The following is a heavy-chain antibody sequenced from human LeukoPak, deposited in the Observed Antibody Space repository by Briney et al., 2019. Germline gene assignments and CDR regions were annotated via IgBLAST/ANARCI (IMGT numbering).Heavy chain of an antibody. D-gene: IGHD1-1*01. Sequence: PSETLSLTCTVSGGSISSYYWSWIRQPPGKGLEWIGYIYYSGSTNYNPSLKSRVTISVDTSKNQFSLKLSSVTAADTAVYYCARDRSPYNFDYWGQGTLVTVSS. J-gene: IGHJ4*02. CDR1: GGSISSYY. CDR2: IYYSGST. V-gene: IGHV4-59*01. CDR3: ARDRSPYNFDY.